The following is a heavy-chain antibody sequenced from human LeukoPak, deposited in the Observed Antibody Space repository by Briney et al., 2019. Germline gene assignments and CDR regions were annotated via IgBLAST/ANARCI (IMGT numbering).Heavy chain of an antibody. CDR3: ASGGWNDPFDY. V-gene: IGHV4-59*12. J-gene: IGHJ4*02. CDR1: GGSISSYY. D-gene: IGHD1-1*01. Sequence: PSETLSLTCTVSGGSISSYYWSWIRQPPGKGLEWIGYIYYSGSTNYNPSLKSRVTISVHTSKNQFSLQLNSVIPEDTAVYYCASGGWNDPFDYWGQGTLVTVSS. CDR2: IYYSGST.